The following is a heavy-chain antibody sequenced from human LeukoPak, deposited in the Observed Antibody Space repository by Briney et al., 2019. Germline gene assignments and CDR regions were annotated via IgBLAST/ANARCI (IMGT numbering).Heavy chain of an antibody. CDR3: ARDRIAYYYGSGSYYGLDY. V-gene: IGHV3-23*01. D-gene: IGHD3-10*01. CDR1: GFTFSSYA. J-gene: IGHJ4*02. CDR2: ISGSGGST. Sequence: GGSLRLSCAASGFTFSSYAMSWVRRAPGKGLEWVSAISGSGGSTYYADSVKGRFTISRDNSKNTLYLQMNSLRAEDTAVYYCARDRIAYYYGSGSYYGLDYWGQGTLVTVSS.